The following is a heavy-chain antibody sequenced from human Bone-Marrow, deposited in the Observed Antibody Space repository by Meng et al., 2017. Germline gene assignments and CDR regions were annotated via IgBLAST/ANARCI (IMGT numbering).Heavy chain of an antibody. CDR2: VSYDGSHQ. CDR1: GFTLSSSG. V-gene: IGHV3-30*18. D-gene: IGHD6-13*01. J-gene: IGHJ4*02. Sequence: QVQLVESGGGVVQPGRSRRLSCAASGFTLSSSGMHWVRQAPGKGLEWVSTVSYDGSHQSFADSVKGRFTMSRLNSKNTLYLQMNSLRSEDTAVYYCAKDRTSSWALDYWGQGALVTVSS. CDR3: AKDRTSSWALDY.